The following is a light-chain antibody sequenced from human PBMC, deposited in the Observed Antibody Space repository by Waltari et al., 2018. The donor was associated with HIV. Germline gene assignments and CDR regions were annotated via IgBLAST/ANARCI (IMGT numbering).Light chain of an antibody. CDR3: QQYNTSSPWT. CDR1: QSISTG. J-gene: IGKJ1*01. CDR2: KAS. V-gene: IGKV1-5*03. Sequence: DIQMTQSPSTLSTSVGDRITITCRASQSISTGLAWYQQKPGKAPKLLIYKASSLESGVPLRFSGSGSGTEFTLTITGLQPDDFATYYCQQYNTSSPWTFGQGTRVDI.